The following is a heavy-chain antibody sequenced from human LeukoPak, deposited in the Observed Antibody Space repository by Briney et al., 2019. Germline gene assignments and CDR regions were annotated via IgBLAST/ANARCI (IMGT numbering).Heavy chain of an antibody. D-gene: IGHD2-15*01. Sequence: GGSLRLFCEASGFILSDYAVNWVRQAPGKGLEWVSSIRDGYIYYADSVKSRFTISRDNAKNSAYLQMNSLSAGGTALYYCAREITPVLSRGWLDAWGQGILVTVSS. CDR2: IRDGYI. V-gene: IGHV3-69-1*02. CDR1: GFILSDYA. CDR3: AREITPVLSRGWLDA. J-gene: IGHJ5*02.